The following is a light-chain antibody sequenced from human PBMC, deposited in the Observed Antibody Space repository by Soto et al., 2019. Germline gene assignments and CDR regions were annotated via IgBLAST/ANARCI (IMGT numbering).Light chain of an antibody. Sequence: DIQMPQSTSALSASTGDRVTITCQASQDIRNYLNWYQQKPGKAPKLLIYDASKLQTVVPSRFRGSGSGTTFTFIISSLQPEDFAIYYCQQYDKLVTFGQGTKVEMK. CDR2: DAS. CDR1: QDIRNY. CDR3: QQYDKLVT. V-gene: IGKV1-33*01. J-gene: IGKJ1*01.